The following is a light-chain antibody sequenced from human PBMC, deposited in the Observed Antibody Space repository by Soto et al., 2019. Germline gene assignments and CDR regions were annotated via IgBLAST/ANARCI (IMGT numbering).Light chain of an antibody. V-gene: IGKV3-20*01. CDR1: QDIRDD. J-gene: IGKJ5*01. Sequence: TQSPSALSASVGDRVTITCRASQDIRDDLAWYQQKPGQAPRLLIYGASSRATGIPDRFSGSGSGTDFTLTISRLEPEDFAVYYCQQYGSSPPITFGQGTRLEIK. CDR3: QQYGSSPPIT. CDR2: GAS.